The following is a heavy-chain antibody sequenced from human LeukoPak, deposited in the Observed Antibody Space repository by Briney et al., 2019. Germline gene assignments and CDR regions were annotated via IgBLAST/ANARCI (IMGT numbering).Heavy chain of an antibody. Sequence: SETLSLTCTVSGGSISSSSYYWSWIRQPPGKGLEWIGEINHSGSTNYNPSLKSRVTISVDTSKNQFSLKPSSVTAADTAVYYCARADGYYYDSSGYYLNAWGQGTLVTVSS. D-gene: IGHD3-22*01. V-gene: IGHV4-39*07. CDR3: ARADGYYYDSSGYYLNA. CDR1: GGSISSSSYY. J-gene: IGHJ4*02. CDR2: INHSGST.